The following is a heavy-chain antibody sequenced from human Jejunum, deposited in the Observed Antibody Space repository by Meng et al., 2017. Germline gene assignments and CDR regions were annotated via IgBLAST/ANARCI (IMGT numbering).Heavy chain of an antibody. CDR2: INPGKGNT. CDR1: GYNFITNT. Sequence: ASVKVSCKASGYNFITNTIHWVRQAPGQRLEWIGWINPGKGNTKYSQNSQGRVTMTRDTSASTAYMELDSLTSEDTAVYYCARTQWLVLFHFDSWGQGTLVTVSS. V-gene: IGHV1-3*01. CDR3: ARTQWLVLFHFDS. J-gene: IGHJ4*02. D-gene: IGHD6-19*01.